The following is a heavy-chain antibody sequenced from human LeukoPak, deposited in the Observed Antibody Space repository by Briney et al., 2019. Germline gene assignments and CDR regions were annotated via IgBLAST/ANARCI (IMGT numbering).Heavy chain of an antibody. D-gene: IGHD6-19*01. CDR3: SRFPEYSSGWDYFYY. CDR2: LYHSGST. Sequence: SETLSPTWAVAGGSTSSSNWWGWVRQPPGMGREGIGELYHSGSTNYNPSLKRRVTISVDTSKNQSSLRLGSVTAADTAVYYFSRFPEYSSGWDYFYYWGQGTLVTVST. V-gene: IGHV4-4*02. J-gene: IGHJ4*02. CDR1: GGSTSSSNW.